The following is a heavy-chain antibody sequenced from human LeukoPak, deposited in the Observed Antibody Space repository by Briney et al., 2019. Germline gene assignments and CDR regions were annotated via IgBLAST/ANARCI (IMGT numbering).Heavy chain of an antibody. V-gene: IGHV3-9*01. Sequence: GGSLRLSCAASGFTFDDYAMHWVRQAPGKGLEWVSGISWNSGSIGYADSVKGRFTISRDNAKNSLYLQMNSLRAEDTALYYCAKGSSGWTSIDYWGQGTLVTVSS. CDR3: AKGSSGWTSIDY. CDR2: ISWNSGSI. CDR1: GFTFDDYA. D-gene: IGHD6-19*01. J-gene: IGHJ4*02.